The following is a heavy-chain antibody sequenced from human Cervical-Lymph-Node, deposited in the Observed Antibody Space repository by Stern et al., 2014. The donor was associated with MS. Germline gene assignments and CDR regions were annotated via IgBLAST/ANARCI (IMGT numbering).Heavy chain of an antibody. J-gene: IGHJ4*02. CDR1: GYTFTNYY. Sequence: VQLVESGAEVKKPGASMRISCKASGYTFTNYYVHWVRQAPRQRLEWMGIINPTTGRTSYAQSFHGRVTMTRDTSTNTAYMELSSLRSEDTAVYFCARAQDYSNVVANYWGQGTLVTVSS. CDR2: INPTTGRT. D-gene: IGHD2-8*01. V-gene: IGHV1-46*03. CDR3: ARAQDYSNVVANY.